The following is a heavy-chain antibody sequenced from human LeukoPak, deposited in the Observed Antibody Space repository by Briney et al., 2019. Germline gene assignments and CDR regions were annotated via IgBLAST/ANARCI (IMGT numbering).Heavy chain of an antibody. D-gene: IGHD1-26*01. V-gene: IGHV4-30-4*01. CDR1: GGSISSGDYY. CDR2: IYYSGST. Sequence: PSETLSLTCTVSGGSISSGDYYWSWIRQPPGKGLEWTGYIYYSGSTYYNPSLKSRVTISVDTSKNQFSLKLSSVTAADTAVYYCARGRVQWELLTAPDYWGQGTLVTVSS. CDR3: ARGRVQWELLTAPDY. J-gene: IGHJ4*02.